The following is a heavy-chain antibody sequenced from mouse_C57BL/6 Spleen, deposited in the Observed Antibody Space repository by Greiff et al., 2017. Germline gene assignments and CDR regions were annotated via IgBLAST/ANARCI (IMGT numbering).Heavy chain of an antibody. Sequence: VQLQQPGAELVMPGASVKLSCKASGYTFTSYWMHWVKQRPGQGLEWIGEIDPSDSYTNYNQKFKGKSTLTVDKSSSTAYMQLSSLTSEDSAVYYCARSLYFAYWGQGTLVTVSA. CDR3: ARSLYFAY. V-gene: IGHV1-69*01. D-gene: IGHD1-1*01. CDR2: IDPSDSYT. CDR1: GYTFTSYW. J-gene: IGHJ3*01.